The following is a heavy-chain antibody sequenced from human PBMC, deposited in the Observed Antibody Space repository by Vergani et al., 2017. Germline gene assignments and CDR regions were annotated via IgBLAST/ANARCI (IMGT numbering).Heavy chain of an antibody. CDR3: AKGGYDSSGFDY. J-gene: IGHJ4*02. D-gene: IGHD3-22*01. V-gene: IGHV3-30*18. Sequence: QVQLVESGGGVVQPGRSLRLSCAASGFTFSSYGMHWVRPAPGKGLEWVAVISYDGSNKYYADSVKGRFSISRDNSKDTLYLQMNSLRAEDTAVYYCAKGGYDSSGFDYWGEGTLVTVSS. CDR2: ISYDGSNK. CDR1: GFTFSSYG.